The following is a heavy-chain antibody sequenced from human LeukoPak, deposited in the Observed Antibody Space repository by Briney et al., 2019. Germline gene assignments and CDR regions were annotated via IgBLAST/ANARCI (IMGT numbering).Heavy chain of an antibody. V-gene: IGHV4-30-4*02. D-gene: IGHD6-6*01. CDR2: IYYSGST. CDR3: ARDADSSSGAFDI. Sequence: SETLSLTCTVSGGSISSGDYYWSWIRQPPGKGLEWIGYIYYSGSTYYNPSLKSRVTISVDTSKNQFSLKLSSVTAADTAVYYCARDADSSSGAFDIWGQGTMVTVSS. CDR1: GGSISSGDYY. J-gene: IGHJ3*02.